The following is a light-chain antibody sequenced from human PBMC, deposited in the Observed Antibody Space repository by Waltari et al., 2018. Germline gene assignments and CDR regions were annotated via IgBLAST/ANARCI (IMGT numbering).Light chain of an antibody. CDR2: KAS. Sequence: DIQMTQSPSTLSASVGDRVTITCRASQTITNWLAWYKKKPGEAPKLLIYKASTLDMGVPSRFSGSGSGTEFTLTISSLQPADFATYYCQQYDNYPYTFGQGTKLEIK. J-gene: IGKJ2*01. CDR3: QQYDNYPYT. CDR1: QTITNW. V-gene: IGKV1-5*03.